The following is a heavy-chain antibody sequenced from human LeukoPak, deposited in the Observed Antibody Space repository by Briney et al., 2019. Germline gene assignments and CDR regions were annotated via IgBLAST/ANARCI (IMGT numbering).Heavy chain of an antibody. D-gene: IGHD3-10*01. V-gene: IGHV4-59*12. J-gene: IGHJ4*02. CDR2: IYYSGST. CDR3: ASQTEIGERDY. Sequence: SETLSLTCTVSGGSISSYYWSWIRQPPGKGLEWIGYIYYSGSTYYNPSLKSRVTISVDTSKNQFSLELSSVTAADTAVYYCASQTEIGERDYWGQGTLVTVSS. CDR1: GGSISSYY.